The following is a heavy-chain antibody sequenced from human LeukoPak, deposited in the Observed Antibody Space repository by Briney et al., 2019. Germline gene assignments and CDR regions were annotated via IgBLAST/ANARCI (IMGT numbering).Heavy chain of an antibody. CDR1: GGSISGYY. CDR3: ARTRATIPYYYYYYMDV. J-gene: IGHJ6*03. D-gene: IGHD5-12*01. Sequence: SETLSLTCAVYGGSISGYYWSWIRQPPGKGLEWIGEINHSGSTNYKPSLKSRVTISVDTSKNQFSLKLSSVTAADTAVYYCARTRATIPYYYYYYMDVWGKGTTVTISS. CDR2: INHSGST. V-gene: IGHV4-34*01.